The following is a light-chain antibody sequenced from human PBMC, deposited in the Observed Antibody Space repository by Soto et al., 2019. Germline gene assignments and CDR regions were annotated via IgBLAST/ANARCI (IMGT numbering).Light chain of an antibody. V-gene: IGKV3-11*01. CDR2: DAS. J-gene: IGKJ5*01. CDR3: QQRSNWRGT. Sequence: EVVLTQSPATLSLSPGERATLSCRASQSVSSYLAWYQQKHGQAPRLLIYDASNRATGIPARFSGSGYGTDFNLTISSLETEDFAVYYCQQRSNWRGTFGQGTRLEIK. CDR1: QSVSSY.